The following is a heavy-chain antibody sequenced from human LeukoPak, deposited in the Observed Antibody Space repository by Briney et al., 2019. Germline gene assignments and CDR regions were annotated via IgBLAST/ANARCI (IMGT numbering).Heavy chain of an antibody. D-gene: IGHD3-10*01. V-gene: IGHV3-23*01. Sequence: GGSLRLSCAASGFTFSNYGMSWVRQAPGKGLEWVSAISGSDGSRYYADSVKGRFTISRDNSKNTLYLQMNSLRVEDAAVYYCAKVLWFGMYNSYGLEYWGQGTLVTVSS. CDR1: GFTFSNYG. CDR2: ISGSDGSR. J-gene: IGHJ4*02. CDR3: AKVLWFGMYNSYGLEY.